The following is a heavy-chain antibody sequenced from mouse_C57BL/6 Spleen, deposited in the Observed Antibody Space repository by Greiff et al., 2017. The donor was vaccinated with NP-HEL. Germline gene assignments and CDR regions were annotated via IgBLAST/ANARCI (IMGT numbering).Heavy chain of an antibody. CDR1: GYTFTSYW. CDR3: ARANYYDYAMDY. D-gene: IGHD1-1*01. J-gene: IGHJ4*01. Sequence: QVQLQQPGTELVKPGASVKLSCKASGYTFTSYWMHWVKQRPGQGLEWIGNINPSNGGTNYNEKFKSKATLTVDKSSRTAYMQLSILTSEDSAVYYCARANYYDYAMDYWGQGTSVTVSS. V-gene: IGHV1-53*01. CDR2: INPSNGGT.